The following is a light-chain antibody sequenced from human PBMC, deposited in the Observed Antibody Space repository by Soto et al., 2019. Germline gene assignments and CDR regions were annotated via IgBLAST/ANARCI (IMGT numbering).Light chain of an antibody. Sequence: DIQMTQSPSSLSASVGDRVTITCRASQSISRYLNWYQHKTGKAPKLLIYAASSLQSGVPSRLSGSGSGTNVTHTLSSLQPDDFATYDCQQSYSTPWTFRQGTKVEIK. CDR1: QSISRY. CDR3: QQSYSTPWT. V-gene: IGKV1-39*01. CDR2: AAS. J-gene: IGKJ1*01.